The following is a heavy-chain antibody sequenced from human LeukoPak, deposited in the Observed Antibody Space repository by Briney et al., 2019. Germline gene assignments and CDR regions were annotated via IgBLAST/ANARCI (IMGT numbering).Heavy chain of an antibody. CDR3: ARDLAGQLAY. CDR2: INWNGGST. J-gene: IGHJ4*02. D-gene: IGHD6-6*01. V-gene: IGHV3-20*04. CDR1: GFTFDDYG. Sequence: PGGSLRLSCAASGFTFDDYGMSWVRQAPGKGLEWVSGINWNGGSTGYADSVKGRFTISRDNAESSLYLRMNSLRAEDTALYYCARDLAGQLAYWGQGTLVTVSS.